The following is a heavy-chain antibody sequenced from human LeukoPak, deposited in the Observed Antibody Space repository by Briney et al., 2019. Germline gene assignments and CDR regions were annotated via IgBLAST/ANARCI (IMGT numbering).Heavy chain of an antibody. J-gene: IGHJ1*01. V-gene: IGHV4-34*01. CDR3: ARGGIAARLQH. D-gene: IGHD6-6*01. Sequence: SETLSLTCAVYGGSFSGYYWSWIRQPPGKGLERIGEINHSGSTNYNPSLKSRVTISVDTSKNQFSLKLSSVTAADTAVYYCARGGIAARLQHWGQGTLVTVSS. CDR1: GGSFSGYY. CDR2: INHSGST.